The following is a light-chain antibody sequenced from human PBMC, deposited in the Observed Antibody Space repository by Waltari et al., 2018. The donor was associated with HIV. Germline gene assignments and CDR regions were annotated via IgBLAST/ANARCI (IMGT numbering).Light chain of an antibody. J-gene: IGLJ1*01. Sequence: QSVFTQPPSVSAAPGPKVTISCPGTSPNIGNTQVSSSQQPPGTAPKLLIYANNKRPAGIPDRFSASKSGTSATLGITGLQTGDEAEYYCGAWDSSLSAVVFGTGTKVTVL. CDR3: GAWDSSLSAVV. CDR1: SPNIGNTQ. CDR2: ANN. V-gene: IGLV1-51*01.